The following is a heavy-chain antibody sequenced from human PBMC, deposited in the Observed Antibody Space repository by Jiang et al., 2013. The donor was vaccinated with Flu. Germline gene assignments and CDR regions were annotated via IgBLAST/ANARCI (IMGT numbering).Heavy chain of an antibody. Sequence: LLKPSETLSLTCAVYGGSFSGFYWSWIRQPPGKGLEWIGEINHSGSINDNPSLKSRVTISVDTSKNQFSLKLSSVTAADTAVYYCARVGWELLRGGYYFDYWGQGTLVTVSS. CDR1: GGSFSGFY. CDR3: ARVGWELLRGGYYFDY. CDR2: INHSGSI. D-gene: IGHD1-26*01. V-gene: IGHV4-34*01. J-gene: IGHJ4*02.